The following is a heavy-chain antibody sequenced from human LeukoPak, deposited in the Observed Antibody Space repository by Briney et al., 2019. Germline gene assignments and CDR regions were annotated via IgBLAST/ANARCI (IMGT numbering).Heavy chain of an antibody. CDR3: ASTVTTSHHFDY. CDR1: GGSISSGDYY. J-gene: IGHJ4*02. D-gene: IGHD4-17*01. V-gene: IGHV4-30-4*01. CDR2: IYYSGST. Sequence: PSETLSLTCTVSGGSISSGDYYWSWIRQPPGKGLEWIGYIYYSGSTYYNPSLKSRVTISVDTSKNQFSLKLSSVTAADTAVYYCASTVTTSHHFDYWGQGTLVTVSS.